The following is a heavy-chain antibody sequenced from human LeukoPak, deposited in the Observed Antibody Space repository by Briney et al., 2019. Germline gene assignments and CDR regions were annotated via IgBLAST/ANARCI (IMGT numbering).Heavy chain of an antibody. CDR3: ARLTNDAFDI. V-gene: IGHV4-30-2*01. D-gene: IGHD3-9*01. Sequence: SETLSLTCAVSGGSISSGGYSWSWIRQPPGKGLECIGYIYHSGSTYYNPSLKSRVTISVDRSKNQFSLKLSSVTAADTAVYYCARLTNDAFDIWGQGTMVTVSS. CDR2: IYHSGST. J-gene: IGHJ3*02. CDR1: GGSISSGGYS.